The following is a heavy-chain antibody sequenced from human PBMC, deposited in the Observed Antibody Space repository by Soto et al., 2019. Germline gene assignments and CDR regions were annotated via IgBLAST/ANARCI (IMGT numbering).Heavy chain of an antibody. J-gene: IGHJ6*02. CDR2: IKQDGSEQ. Sequence: EVQLVESGGGLVQPGGSLRLSCAASGFTFSGYWMSWVRQAPGKGLEWVANIKQDGSEQFYVDSVKGRFTISRDNAKNSLYLQRHSLRAEDTAVYYCARAAVWCQGTTVTVSS. CDR1: GFTFSGYW. V-gene: IGHV3-7*05. CDR3: ARAAV.